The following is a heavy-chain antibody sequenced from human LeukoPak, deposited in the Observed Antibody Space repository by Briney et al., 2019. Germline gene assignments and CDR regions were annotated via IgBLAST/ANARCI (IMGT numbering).Heavy chain of an antibody. CDR1: GGSISSGGYY. CDR3: ASDFADILTGYYKGVFDY. D-gene: IGHD3-9*01. Sequence: SQTLSLTCTVSGGSISSGGYYRSWIRQPPGKGLEWIGYIYHSGSTYYNPSLKSRVTISVDRSKNQFSLKLSSVTAADTAVYYCASDFADILTGYYKGVFDYWGQGTLVTVSS. CDR2: IYHSGST. V-gene: IGHV4-30-2*01. J-gene: IGHJ4*02.